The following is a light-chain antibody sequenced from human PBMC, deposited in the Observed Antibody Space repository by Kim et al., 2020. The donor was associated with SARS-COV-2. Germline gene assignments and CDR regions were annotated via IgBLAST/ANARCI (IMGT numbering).Light chain of an antibody. V-gene: IGLV1-40*01. CDR1: SSNIGAGYE. CDR2: GNS. J-gene: IGLJ1*01. CDR3: QSYDSSLSGYV. Sequence: RVTISCTRSSSNIGAGYEVHWYQQRPGTAPKLLIYGNSNRPSGVPDRFSGSKSGTSASLAITGLQAEDEADYYCQSYDSSLSGYVFGTGTKVTVL.